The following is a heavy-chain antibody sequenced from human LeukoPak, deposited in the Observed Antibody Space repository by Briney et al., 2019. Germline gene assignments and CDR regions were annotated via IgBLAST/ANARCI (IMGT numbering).Heavy chain of an antibody. CDR3: QKTAYEILTGYYKN. J-gene: IGHJ4*02. CDR2: ISGRGCST. CDR1: GFTFSSDA. V-gene: IGHV3-23*01. D-gene: IGHD3-9*01. Sequence: PGGYLRLYCAASGFTFSSDAMSCARQDPGKGLDWVSAISGRGCSTYYADSVKGRFTIYRDNSKNTLYLQMNSLRAEDTVFFFKQKTAYEILTGYYKNWGQGTLVTVSS.